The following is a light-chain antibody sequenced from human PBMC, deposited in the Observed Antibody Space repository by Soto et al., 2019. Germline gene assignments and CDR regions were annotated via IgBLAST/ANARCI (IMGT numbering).Light chain of an antibody. J-gene: IGLJ2*01. CDR3: SSYAGRGVGV. CDR2: EVT. Sequence: QSALTQPASVSGSPGQSITISCTGTSSDVGTDDLVSWYQQHPGEAPKLLIYEVTERPSGVSIRFSGSKSDYTAALTISGLQGEDEADYYCSSYAGRGVGVFGGGTKLTVL. V-gene: IGLV2-23*02. CDR1: SSDVGTDDL.